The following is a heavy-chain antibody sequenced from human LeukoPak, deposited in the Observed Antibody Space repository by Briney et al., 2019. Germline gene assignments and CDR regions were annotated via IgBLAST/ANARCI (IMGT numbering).Heavy chain of an antibody. CDR1: GFTFSSYG. D-gene: IGHD6-19*01. CDR2: ISYDGSNK. Sequence: GGSLRLSCAASGFTFSSYGMHWVRQAPGKGLEGVAFISYDGSNKYYADSVKGGFTISRDNSKNTLYMQMNRQREEDTAVYYCAKDRASCGSPMVFDYWGQGTLVTVSS. J-gene: IGHJ4*02. V-gene: IGHV3-30*02. CDR3: AKDRASCGSPMVFDY.